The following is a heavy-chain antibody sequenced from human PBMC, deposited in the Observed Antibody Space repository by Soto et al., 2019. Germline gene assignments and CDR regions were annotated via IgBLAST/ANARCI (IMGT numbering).Heavy chain of an antibody. CDR2: ISAYNGNT. D-gene: IGHD3-10*01. Sequence: ASVKVSCKASGCTFSSYGISWVRQAPGLGLEWMGWISAYNGNTNYAQKHQIRHTKTTDKTTSTAYMELRNLRADEKTVYYYSRELWFGELLGYDYYGMDIWGQGTTVTVSS. CDR1: GCTFSSYG. V-gene: IGHV1-18*01. CDR3: SRELWFGELLGYDYYGMDI. J-gene: IGHJ6*02.